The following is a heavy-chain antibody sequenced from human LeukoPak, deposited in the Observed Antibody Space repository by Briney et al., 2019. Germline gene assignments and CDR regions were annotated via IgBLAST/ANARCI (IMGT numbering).Heavy chain of an antibody. J-gene: IGHJ4*02. D-gene: IGHD6-13*01. CDR1: GGSFSGYY. Sequence: PSETLSLTCAVYGGSFSGYYWSWIRQPPGKGLEWIGEINHSGSTNYNPSLKSRVTISVDTSKNQFSLKLSSVTAADTAVYYCARGTSYIAADWGQGTLVTVSS. CDR3: ARGTSYIAAD. CDR2: INHSGST. V-gene: IGHV4-34*01.